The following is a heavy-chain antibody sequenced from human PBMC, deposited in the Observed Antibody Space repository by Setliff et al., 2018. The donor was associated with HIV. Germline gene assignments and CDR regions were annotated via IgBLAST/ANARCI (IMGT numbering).Heavy chain of an antibody. CDR1: GGFFSGDY. D-gene: IGHD6-13*01. V-gene: IGHV4-34*01. CDR2: ISHRGST. Sequence: PSETLSLTCAVYGGFFSGDYWTWIRQPPGKGLEWIGEISHRGSTNYNPSLKSRVTISVETSKNQFSLKVSSVTAADTAVYYCARGGYSSSWYTYYGMDVWGQGTTVTVSS. CDR3: ARGGYSSSWYTYYGMDV. J-gene: IGHJ6*02.